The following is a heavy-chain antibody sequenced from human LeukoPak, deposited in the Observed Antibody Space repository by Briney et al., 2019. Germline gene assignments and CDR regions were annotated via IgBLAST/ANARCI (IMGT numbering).Heavy chain of an antibody. CDR1: GFTFSSHC. J-gene: IGHJ4*02. Sequence: GGSLRLSCAASGFTFSSHCMNWARQAPGKGLEWVSDISGSGGSTYYADSVKGRFTISRDNSKNTLYLQMNSLRAEDTAVYYCAKDLHLTTVTKGGFDYWGQGTLVTVSS. V-gene: IGHV3-23*01. CDR2: ISGSGGST. CDR3: AKDLHLTTVTKGGFDY. D-gene: IGHD4-17*01.